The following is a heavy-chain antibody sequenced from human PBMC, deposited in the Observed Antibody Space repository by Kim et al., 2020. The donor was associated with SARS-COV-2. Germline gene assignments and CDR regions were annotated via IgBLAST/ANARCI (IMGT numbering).Heavy chain of an antibody. V-gene: IGHV3-21*01. D-gene: IGHD6-19*01. CDR3: ARYSVGGYSSGVDAFDI. CDR2: ISSSSSYI. Sequence: GGSLRLSCAASGFTFSSYSMNWVRQAPGKGLEWVSSISSSSSYIYYADSVKGRFTISRDNAKNSLYLQMNSLGAEDTAVYYCARYSVGGYSSGVDAFDIWGQGTMVTVSS. J-gene: IGHJ3*02. CDR1: GFTFSSYS.